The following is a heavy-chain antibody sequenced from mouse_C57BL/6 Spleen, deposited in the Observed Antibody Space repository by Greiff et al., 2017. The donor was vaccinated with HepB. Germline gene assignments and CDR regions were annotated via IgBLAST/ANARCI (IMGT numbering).Heavy chain of an antibody. D-gene: IGHD1-1*01. CDR2: INPSSGYT. CDR3: ASYGSSSLYAMDY. CDR1: GYTFTSYW. J-gene: IGHJ4*01. Sequence: QVQLKESGAELAKPGASVKLSCKASGYTFTSYWMHWVKQRPGQGLEWIGYINPSSGYTKYNQKFKDKATLTADKSSSTAYMQLSSLTYEDSAVYYCASYGSSSLYAMDYWGQGTSVTVSS. V-gene: IGHV1-7*01.